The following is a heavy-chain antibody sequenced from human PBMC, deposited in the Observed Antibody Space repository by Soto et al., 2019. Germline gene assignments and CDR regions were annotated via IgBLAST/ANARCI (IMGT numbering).Heavy chain of an antibody. CDR2: AAYSGGT. V-gene: IGHV4-39*01. J-gene: IGHJ4*02. CDR3: ANVVVGATSHSDFDS. Sequence: PSETLSLTCTVSGGSIANNNYFWGWVRQPPGKGLEWIGSAAYSGGTYKNPSLKSRVTVSVDTSKNQFSLKLTSVTAADTAVYYCANVVVGATSHSDFDSWGQGTLVTVSS. D-gene: IGHD2-15*01. CDR1: GGSIANNNYF.